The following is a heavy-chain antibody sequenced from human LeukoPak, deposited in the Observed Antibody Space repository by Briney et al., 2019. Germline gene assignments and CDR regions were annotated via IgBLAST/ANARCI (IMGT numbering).Heavy chain of an antibody. Sequence: PSETLSLTCTVSGYSISSGYYWGWLRQPPGKGLEWIGSIYHSGSTYYNPSLKSRVTISVDTSKNQFSLKLSSVTAADTAVYYCARDLAYYYDSSGYYGGYFDYWGQGTLVTVSS. CDR2: IYHSGST. CDR1: GYSISSGYY. J-gene: IGHJ4*02. CDR3: ARDLAYYYDSSGYYGGYFDY. V-gene: IGHV4-38-2*02. D-gene: IGHD3-22*01.